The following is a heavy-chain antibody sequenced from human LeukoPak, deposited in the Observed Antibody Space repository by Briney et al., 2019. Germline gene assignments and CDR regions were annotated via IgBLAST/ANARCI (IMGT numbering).Heavy chain of an antibody. V-gene: IGHV3-21*01. CDR2: ISSSSSYI. CDR3: ARDRKYYYGSGSYRFYYYYMDV. CDR1: GFTFSSYS. D-gene: IGHD3-10*01. Sequence: GGSLRLSCAASGFTFSSYSMNWVRQAPGKGLEWVSSISSSSSYIYYADSVKGRFTISRDNAKNSLYLQMNSLRAEDTAVYYCARDRKYYYGSGSYRFYYYYMDVWGKGTTVTVSS. J-gene: IGHJ6*03.